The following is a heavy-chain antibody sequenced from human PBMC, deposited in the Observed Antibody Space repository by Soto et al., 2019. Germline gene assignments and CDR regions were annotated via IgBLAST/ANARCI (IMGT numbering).Heavy chain of an antibody. CDR1: GFTFSNYA. D-gene: IGHD4-17*01. CDR3: EKDSPVTTSLYSYYYGRXV. Sequence: GGSLRLSCTASGFTFSNYAMSWVRQAPDKGLEWVSAISGRGGSTYYADSVKGRFTISRDNSKNMLFLQMNSLRAEDTALYYCEKDSPVTTSLYSYYYGRXVWGQGTKGTVSS. CDR2: ISGRGGST. V-gene: IGHV3-23*01. J-gene: IGHJ6*02.